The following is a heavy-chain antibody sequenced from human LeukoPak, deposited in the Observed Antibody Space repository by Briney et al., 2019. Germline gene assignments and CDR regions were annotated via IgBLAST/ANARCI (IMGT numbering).Heavy chain of an antibody. J-gene: IGHJ4*02. Sequence: GESLKISCKGSGYTFSNYWIGWVRQMPGKGLEWMGIIYPGESDIRYSPSFQGQVTISADKPISTAYLQWSSLKASDTAIYYCARHALHYDNSGYYFAYWGQGTLVTVSS. V-gene: IGHV5-51*01. CDR1: GYTFSNYW. D-gene: IGHD3-22*01. CDR3: ARHALHYDNSGYYFAY. CDR2: IYPGESDI.